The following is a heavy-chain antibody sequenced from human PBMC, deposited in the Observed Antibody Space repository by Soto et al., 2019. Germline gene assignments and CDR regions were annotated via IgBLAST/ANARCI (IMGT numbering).Heavy chain of an antibody. V-gene: IGHV1-3*01. D-gene: IGHD3-22*01. CDR3: ARAVADYYDSSGYYHDY. Sequence: QVQLVQSGAEVKKPGASVKVSCKASGYTFTSYAMHWVRQAPGQRLEWMGWINAGNGNTKYSQKFQGRVTITRDTSASTAYMELSSLRSEDTAVYYCARAVADYYDSSGYYHDYWGQGTLDTVSS. J-gene: IGHJ4*02. CDR2: INAGNGNT. CDR1: GYTFTSYA.